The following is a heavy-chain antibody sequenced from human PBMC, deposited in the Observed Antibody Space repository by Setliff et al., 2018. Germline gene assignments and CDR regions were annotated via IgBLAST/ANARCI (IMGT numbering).Heavy chain of an antibody. V-gene: IGHV4-39*01. J-gene: IGHJ6*03. D-gene: IGHD3-10*01. CDR2: IYYSGGT. CDR1: GGSISSGNYY. CDR3: ARHKSNGSGSYPSLYMDV. Sequence: SETLSLTCRVSGGSISSGNYYWGLIRQPPGKGLEWVATIYYSGGTYSNPSLKSRLIISVDAPDNQFSVKLSSVTAADTAVYYCARHKSNGSGSYPSLYMDVWGKGIMVTVSS.